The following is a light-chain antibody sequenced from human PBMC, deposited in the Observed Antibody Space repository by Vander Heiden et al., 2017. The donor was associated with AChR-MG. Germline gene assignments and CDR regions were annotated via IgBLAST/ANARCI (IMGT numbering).Light chain of an antibody. CDR3: QQYYSYPWT. V-gene: IGKV1-8*01. CDR2: AAS. Sequence: AIRITQSPSSLSAPTGDRVTITCRSSQGISSYLDWYQQKPEKAPKLLIYAASTLQSGVPSRFSGSGSGTDFTLTISCLQSEDFATYYCQQYYSYPWTFGQGTKVEIK. J-gene: IGKJ1*01. CDR1: QGISSY.